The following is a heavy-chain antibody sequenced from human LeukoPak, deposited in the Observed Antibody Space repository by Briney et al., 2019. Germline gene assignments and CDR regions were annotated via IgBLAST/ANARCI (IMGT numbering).Heavy chain of an antibody. D-gene: IGHD3-10*01. CDR3: ARDFGAANYYYGMDV. CDR1: GFTFSSYA. J-gene: IGHJ6*02. Sequence: GRSLRLACAASGFTFSSYAMHRVRQAPGKGLEWVAVISYDGSNKYYADSVKGRFTISRDNSKNTLYLQMNSLRAEDTAVYYCARDFGAANYYYGMDVWGQGTTVTVSS. CDR2: ISYDGSNK. V-gene: IGHV3-30*04.